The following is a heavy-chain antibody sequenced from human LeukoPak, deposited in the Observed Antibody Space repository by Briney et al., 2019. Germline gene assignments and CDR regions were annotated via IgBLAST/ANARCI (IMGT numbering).Heavy chain of an antibody. CDR1: GYSFTSYW. V-gene: IGHV5-10-1*01. CDR3: ARPLVVRGVIENWFDP. J-gene: IGHJ5*02. CDR2: IDPSDSYT. Sequence: GESLKISCKGSGYSFTSYWISWVRQMPGKGLEWMVRIDPSDSYTNYSPSFQGHVTISADKSISTAYLQWSSLKASDTAMYYCARPLVVRGVIENWFDPWGQGTLVTVSS. D-gene: IGHD3-10*01.